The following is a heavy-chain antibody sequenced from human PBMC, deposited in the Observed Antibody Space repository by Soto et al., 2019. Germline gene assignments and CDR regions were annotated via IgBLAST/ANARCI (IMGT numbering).Heavy chain of an antibody. Sequence: EVQLLESGGGLVQPGGSLRLSCAASGFTFSSYAMSWVRQAPGKGLEWVSAISGSGGSTYYADSVKGRFTFSRDNSKNTLYLQMNSLRAEDTAVYYCAKPSTDIVVVVAATPYWGQGTLVTVSS. D-gene: IGHD2-15*01. CDR3: AKPSTDIVVVVAATPY. J-gene: IGHJ4*02. CDR2: ISGSGGST. CDR1: GFTFSSYA. V-gene: IGHV3-23*01.